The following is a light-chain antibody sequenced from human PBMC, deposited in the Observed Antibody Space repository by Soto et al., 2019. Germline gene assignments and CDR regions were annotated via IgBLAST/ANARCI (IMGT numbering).Light chain of an antibody. Sequence: DIVMTQSPDSLAVSLDERATINCRSSQSVLSSSNSKSYLAWYQQKSGQPPKLLIYWASTRESGVPDRFSGSGSGTDFTLTISSLQAEDVAVYYCKQYFSTRPLTFGGGTKVEIK. CDR2: WAS. J-gene: IGKJ4*01. CDR3: KQYFSTRPLT. CDR1: QSVLSSSNSKSY. V-gene: IGKV4-1*01.